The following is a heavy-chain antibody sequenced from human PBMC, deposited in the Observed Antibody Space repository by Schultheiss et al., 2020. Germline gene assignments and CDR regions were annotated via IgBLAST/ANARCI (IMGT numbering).Heavy chain of an antibody. V-gene: IGHV4-39*01. Sequence: SQTLSLTCTVSGGSIISSGYYWGWIRQPPGKGLEWIGSIYHSGSTYYNPSLKSRVTISVDTSKNQFSLKLSSVTAADTAVYYCARHRFGLTLGDYWGQGTLVTVSS. CDR3: ARHRFGLTLGDY. D-gene: IGHD3-16*01. CDR1: GGSIISSGYY. CDR2: IYHSGST. J-gene: IGHJ4*02.